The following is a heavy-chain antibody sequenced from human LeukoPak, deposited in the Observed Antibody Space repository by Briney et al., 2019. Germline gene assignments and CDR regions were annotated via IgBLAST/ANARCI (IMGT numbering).Heavy chain of an antibody. CDR1: GFTFDDYA. CDR2: IGWNSGSI. D-gene: IGHD2-2*02. Sequence: GGSLRLSCAASGFTFDDYAMNWVRQAPGKGLEWVSGIGWNSGSIGYADSVKGRFTMSRDNAKNSLYLQMNSPRAEDTALYYCAKDIEYQLQYYYYGMDVWGQGTTVTVSS. CDR3: AKDIEYQLQYYYYGMDV. V-gene: IGHV3-9*01. J-gene: IGHJ6*02.